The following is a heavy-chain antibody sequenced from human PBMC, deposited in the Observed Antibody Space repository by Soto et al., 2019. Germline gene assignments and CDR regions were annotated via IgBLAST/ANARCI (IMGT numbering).Heavy chain of an antibody. CDR2: ITTSSSTI. CDR1: GFTFTRYS. J-gene: IGHJ4*02. V-gene: IGHV3-48*01. D-gene: IGHD7-27*01. Sequence: EVQLVDSGGGLVQPGGSLRLSCAASGFTFTRYSMSWVRQAPGKGLEWISYITTSSSTIYYADSVKGRFTISRDHAKSSLFLQMNSLRAEDTAVYYCASERTGGPFDYWGQGTLVTVSS. CDR3: ASERTGGPFDY.